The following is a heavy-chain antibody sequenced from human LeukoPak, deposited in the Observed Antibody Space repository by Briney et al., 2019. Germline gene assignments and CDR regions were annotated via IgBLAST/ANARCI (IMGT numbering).Heavy chain of an antibody. J-gene: IGHJ5*02. CDR2: IYWDDDK. Sequence: SGPTLVKPTQTLTLTCTFSGFSLNASGVGVGWIRQPPGKALEWLAVIYWDDDKRYSLSLKSSLTITKDTSKNQVVLRMTNMDPVDTSTYYCALTKYSRTSPGWFDPWGQGTLVTVSS. V-gene: IGHV2-5*02. CDR3: ALTKYSRTSPGWFDP. D-gene: IGHD6-6*01. CDR1: GFSLNASGVG.